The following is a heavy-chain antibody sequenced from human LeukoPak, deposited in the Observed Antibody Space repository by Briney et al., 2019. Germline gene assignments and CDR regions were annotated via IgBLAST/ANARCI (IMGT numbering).Heavy chain of an antibody. V-gene: IGHV1-69*13. J-gene: IGHJ3*02. CDR3: ARHYSSSWHDAFDI. D-gene: IGHD6-13*01. CDR1: GGTFSSYA. CDR2: IIPIFGTA. Sequence: GASVKVSCKASGGTFSSYAISWVRQAPGQGLEWMGGIIPIFGTANYAQKFQGRVTITADESTSTAYMELSSLRSEDTAVYYCARHYSSSWHDAFDIWGQGTIVTVSS.